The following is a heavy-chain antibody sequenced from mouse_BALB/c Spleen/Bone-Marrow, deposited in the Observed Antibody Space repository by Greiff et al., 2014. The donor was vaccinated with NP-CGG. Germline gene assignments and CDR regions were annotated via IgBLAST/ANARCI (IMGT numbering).Heavy chain of an antibody. CDR3: ARRRDYDYFDY. J-gene: IGHJ2*01. V-gene: IGHV5-6*01. Sequence: EVQVVESGGDLVKPGGSLKLSCAASGFTFSNYGMSWVRQIPDKRLEWVATISSGGTYTFYPDSVKGRFTTSRDNTKNTLTLQMTSLKSEDTAMYYCARRRDYDYFDYWGQGTTLTVSS. CDR2: ISSGGTYT. CDR1: GFTFSNYG. D-gene: IGHD2-4*01.